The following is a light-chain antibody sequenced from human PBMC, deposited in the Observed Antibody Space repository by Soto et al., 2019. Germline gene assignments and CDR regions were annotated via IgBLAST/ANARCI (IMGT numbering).Light chain of an antibody. CDR3: QPYTNWPLT. CDR1: QGNGHT. V-gene: IGKV3-15*01. J-gene: IGKJ4*02. CDR2: DTS. Sequence: QTTYTLPVPRGEGALLSCRSSQGNGHTLAWYQHQPGQTPSLLIDDTSTRATGVPIRFSCSTSGAEFPLTINSLQSEGFSFYYCQPYTNWPLTFGGGNKV.